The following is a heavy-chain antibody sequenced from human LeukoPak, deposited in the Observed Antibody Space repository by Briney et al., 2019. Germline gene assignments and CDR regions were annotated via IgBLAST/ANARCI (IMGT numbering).Heavy chain of an antibody. J-gene: IGHJ6*02. D-gene: IGHD2-2*01. CDR3: ARELTSMDV. Sequence: GRSLRLSCAASGFTFRSYGMHWVRQAPGKGLEWVAVIWYDGSNKYYADSVKGRITISRDNSKNTLYLQMNSLRAEDTAVYYCARELTSMDVWGQGTTVTVSS. CDR1: GFTFRSYG. CDR2: IWYDGSNK. V-gene: IGHV3-33*01.